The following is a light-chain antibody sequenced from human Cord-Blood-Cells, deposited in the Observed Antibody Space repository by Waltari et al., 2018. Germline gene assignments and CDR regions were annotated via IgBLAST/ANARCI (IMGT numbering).Light chain of an antibody. CDR3: NSRDSSGNHLV. Sequence: SSELTQDPAVSVALGQTVRLTCQGDSLRSSYASWYQQKPGQAPVLVIYGKTNRPPGIPDRFSGSSSGNTASLTINGAQAEDEADYYCNSRDSSGNHLVFGGGTKLTVL. CDR2: GKT. V-gene: IGLV3-19*01. CDR1: SLRSSY. J-gene: IGLJ3*02.